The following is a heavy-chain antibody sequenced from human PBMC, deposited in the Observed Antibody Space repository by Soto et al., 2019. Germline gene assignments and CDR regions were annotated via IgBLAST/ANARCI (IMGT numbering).Heavy chain of an antibody. Sequence: PSETLSLTCTVSGVSVSKYYRNWIRQPAGKGLEWIGRIHSTRSPNYNPSLKSRVTMSVDTSKNQFSLKLNLTSVTAADTAVYYCARSPAYGDYANLDTWGQGTLVTVSS. J-gene: IGHJ5*02. CDR2: IHSTRSP. V-gene: IGHV4-4*07. D-gene: IGHD4-17*01. CDR1: GVSVSKYY. CDR3: ARSPAYGDYANLDT.